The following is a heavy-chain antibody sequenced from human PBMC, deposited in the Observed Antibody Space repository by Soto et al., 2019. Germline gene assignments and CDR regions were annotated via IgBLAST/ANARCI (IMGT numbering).Heavy chain of an antibody. D-gene: IGHD3-10*01. CDR2: INHSGST. Sequence: PSETLSLTCAVYGGSFSGYYWSWIRQPPGKGLEWIGEINHSGSTNYNPSLKSRVTISVDTSKNQFSLKLSSVTAADTAVYYCARGSRGAARGGWFDPWGQGTLVTVSS. V-gene: IGHV4-34*01. CDR3: ARGSRGAARGGWFDP. J-gene: IGHJ5*02. CDR1: GGSFSGYY.